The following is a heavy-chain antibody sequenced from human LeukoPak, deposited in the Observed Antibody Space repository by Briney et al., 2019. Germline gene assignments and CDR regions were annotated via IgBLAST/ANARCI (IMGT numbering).Heavy chain of an antibody. CDR1: GYTFTSYQ. D-gene: IGHD1-1*01. J-gene: IGHJ5*02. V-gene: IGHV1-18*04. CDR3: ARGAPGTTYGWFDP. Sequence: GASVKVSCKASGYTFTSYQMHWVRQAPGQGLEWMGWISAYNGNTNYAQKLQGRVTMTTDTSTSTAYMELRSLRSDDTAVYYCARGAPGTTYGWFDPWGQGTLVTVSS. CDR2: ISAYNGNT.